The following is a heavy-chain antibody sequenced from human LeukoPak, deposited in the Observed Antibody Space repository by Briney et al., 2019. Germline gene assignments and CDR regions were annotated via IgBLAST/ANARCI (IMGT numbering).Heavy chain of an antibody. V-gene: IGHV3-23*01. CDR3: ARDRLHYGEYEKTFDY. J-gene: IGHJ4*02. D-gene: IGHD4-17*01. Sequence: GGSLRLSCAASGFTFSSYAMSWVRQAPGKGLEWVSSISGSGGRTHYTDSVKGRFTISRDNGKNSLYLQMNSLRAEDTAVYYCARDRLHYGEYEKTFDYWGQGTLVTVSS. CDR1: GFTFSSYA. CDR2: ISGSGGRT.